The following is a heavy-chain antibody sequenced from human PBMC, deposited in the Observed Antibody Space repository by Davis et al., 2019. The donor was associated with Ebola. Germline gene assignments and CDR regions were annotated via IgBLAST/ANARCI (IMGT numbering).Heavy chain of an antibody. Sequence: SETLSLTCTVSGGSISSSSYYWGWIRQPPGKGREWIGSIYYSGSTYHNPSLKSRVSIAVDTSKNQFSLKLSSVTAADTAVYYCARGHSYGSMVYGVDVWGQGTTVSVSS. J-gene: IGHJ6*02. CDR2: IYYSGST. CDR1: GGSISSSSYY. CDR3: ARGHSYGSMVYGVDV. D-gene: IGHD5-18*01. V-gene: IGHV4-39*01.